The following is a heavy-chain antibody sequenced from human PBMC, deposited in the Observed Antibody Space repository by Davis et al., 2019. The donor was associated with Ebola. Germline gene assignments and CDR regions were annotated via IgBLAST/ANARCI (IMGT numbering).Heavy chain of an antibody. D-gene: IGHD4-11*01. V-gene: IGHV3-48*04. CDR3: ASMTTVSSNYYYYGMDV. CDR1: GFTFSSYW. Sequence: GESLKISCAASGFTFSSYWMNWVRQAPGKGLEWVSYISSSGSTIYYADSVKGRFTISRDNAKNSLYLQMNSLRAEDTAVYYCASMTTVSSNYYYYGMDVWGQGTTVTVSS. J-gene: IGHJ6*02. CDR2: ISSSGSTI.